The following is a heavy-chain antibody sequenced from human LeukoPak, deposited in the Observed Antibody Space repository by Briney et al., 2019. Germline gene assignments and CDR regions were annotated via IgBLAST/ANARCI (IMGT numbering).Heavy chain of an antibody. CDR3: ARDLVGGWDDSSGYYYGYFDY. CDR2: ISYDGNNK. J-gene: IGHJ4*02. D-gene: IGHD3-22*01. V-gene: IGHV3-30-3*01. Sequence: GGPLRLSCAASGFTFAIYAMHWVRQAPAKGLEWVAVISYDGNNKYYADSVKGRFTISRDNSKNTLYLQMNSLRAEDTAVYYCARDLVGGWDDSSGYYYGYFDYWGQGTLVTVSS. CDR1: GFTFAIYA.